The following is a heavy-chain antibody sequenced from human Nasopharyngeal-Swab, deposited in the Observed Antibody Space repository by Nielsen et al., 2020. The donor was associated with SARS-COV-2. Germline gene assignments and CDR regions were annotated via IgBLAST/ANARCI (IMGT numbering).Heavy chain of an antibody. D-gene: IGHD3-9*01. CDR1: GFTFSSYA. V-gene: IGHV3-30-3*01. Sequence: GESLKISCAASGFTFSSYAMHWVRQAPGKGLEWVAVISYDGSNKYYADSAKGRFTISRDNSKNTLYLQMNSLRAEDTAVYYCARSLAGLRYFDWLSSDAFDIWGQGTMVTVSS. CDR2: ISYDGSNK. J-gene: IGHJ3*02. CDR3: ARSLAGLRYFDWLSSDAFDI.